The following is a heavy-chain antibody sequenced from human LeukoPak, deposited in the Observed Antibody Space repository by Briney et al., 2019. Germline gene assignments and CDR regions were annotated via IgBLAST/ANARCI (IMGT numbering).Heavy chain of an antibody. V-gene: IGHV5-51*07. J-gene: IGHJ5*02. D-gene: IGHD1-26*01. CDR1: GYSFTSYW. CDR2: IYPGDSDT. Sequence: GEALKICCKGSGYSFTSYWIGWVHQMPGKGLEWMVIIYPGDSDTRYSPFFHGQVTISAHKSVRTAYLQWSSLKASETAMYYCASLTPGRNNWFDPWGQGTLVTVSS. CDR3: ASLTPGRNNWFDP.